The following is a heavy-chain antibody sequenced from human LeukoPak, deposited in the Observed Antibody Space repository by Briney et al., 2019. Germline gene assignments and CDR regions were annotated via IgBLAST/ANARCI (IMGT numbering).Heavy chain of an antibody. CDR3: AREPIYGSGSYYLIDAFDI. CDR2: IYTSGST. Sequence: SETLSLTCTVSGGSISSYYWSWIRQPAGKGLEWIGRIYTSGSTNYNPSLKSRVTMSVDTSENQFSLKLSSVTAADTAVYYCAREPIYGSGSYYLIDAFDIWGQGTMVTVSS. CDR1: GGSISSYY. D-gene: IGHD3-10*01. J-gene: IGHJ3*02. V-gene: IGHV4-4*07.